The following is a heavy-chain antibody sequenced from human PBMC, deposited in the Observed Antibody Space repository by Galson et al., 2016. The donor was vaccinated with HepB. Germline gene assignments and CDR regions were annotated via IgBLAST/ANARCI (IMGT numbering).Heavy chain of an antibody. D-gene: IGHD3-10*01. Sequence: ETLSLTCIVSGVSISSGRNYWGWIRQPPGKGLEGIGNVNYIGNVYYNPSLQSRVTIAADMPKNHFSLNLTSVTAADTAVYYCARLRWFGEASFDSWGQGTLVTVSA. CDR3: ARLRWFGEASFDS. V-gene: IGHV4-39*02. J-gene: IGHJ4*02. CDR2: VNYIGNV. CDR1: GVSISSGRNY.